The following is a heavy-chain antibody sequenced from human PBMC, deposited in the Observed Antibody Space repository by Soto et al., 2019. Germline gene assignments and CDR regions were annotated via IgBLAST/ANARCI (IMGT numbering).Heavy chain of an antibody. Sequence: QVQLVQSGAEVKKPGSSVKVSCKASGGTFSSYAISWVRQAPGQGLEWMGGIIPIFGTANYAQKFQGRVTITADEPTSTAYMEMSSLRSEDTAVYYCASTYDYVWGSYRPNYYGMDVWGQGTTVTVSS. D-gene: IGHD3-16*02. CDR3: ASTYDYVWGSYRPNYYGMDV. J-gene: IGHJ6*02. CDR2: IIPIFGTA. CDR1: GGTFSSYA. V-gene: IGHV1-69*12.